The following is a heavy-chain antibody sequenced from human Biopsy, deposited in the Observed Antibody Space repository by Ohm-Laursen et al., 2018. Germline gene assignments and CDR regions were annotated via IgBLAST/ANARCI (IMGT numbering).Heavy chain of an antibody. CDR2: IYHSGTT. V-gene: IGHV4-38-2*01. CDR3: ARTYGGYVEEAFDV. Sequence: SETLSLTCVVSGFSLNTNYYWGWIRQAPGKGLEWIGSIYHSGTTYYNPSLESRLTISVDTSRNHFSLFLTSVAATDTAVYFCARTYGGYVEEAFDVWGRGILVTVSS. D-gene: IGHD6-25*01. CDR1: GFSLNTNYY. J-gene: IGHJ3*01.